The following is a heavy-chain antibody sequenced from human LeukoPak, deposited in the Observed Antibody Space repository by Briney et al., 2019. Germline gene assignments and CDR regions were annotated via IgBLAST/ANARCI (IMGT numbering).Heavy chain of an antibody. V-gene: IGHV3-7*01. J-gene: IGHJ4*02. CDR1: GFTFSSHW. CDR3: ARPSYYYDSSGYYAFDY. CDR2: IKQDGSEK. D-gene: IGHD3-22*01. Sequence: PGGSLRLSCAVSGFTFSSHWMSWVRQAPGKGLEWVANIKQDGSEKYYVDSVKGRFTISRDNAKNSLYLQMNSLRAEDTAVYYCARPSYYYDSSGYYAFDYWGQGTLVTVSS.